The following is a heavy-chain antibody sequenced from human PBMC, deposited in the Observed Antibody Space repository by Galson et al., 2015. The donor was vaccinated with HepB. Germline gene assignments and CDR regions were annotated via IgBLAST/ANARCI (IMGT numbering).Heavy chain of an antibody. D-gene: IGHD2-21*02. CDR2: ISSSSSYI. CDR1: GFTFSSYS. J-gene: IGHJ6*02. CDR3: ARGPEHIVVVTANYYGMDV. V-gene: IGHV3-21*01. Sequence: SLRLSCAASGFTFSSYSMNWVRQAPGKGLEWVSSISSSSSYIYYADSVKGRFTTSRDNAKNSLYLQMNSLRDEDTAVYYCARGPEHIVVVTANYYGMDVWGQGTTVTVSS.